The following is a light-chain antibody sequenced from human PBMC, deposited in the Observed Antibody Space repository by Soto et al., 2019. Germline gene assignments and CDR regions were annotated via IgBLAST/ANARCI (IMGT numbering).Light chain of an antibody. CDR3: QAWDSSDV. V-gene: IGLV3-1*01. J-gene: IGLJ1*01. Sequence: SYELTQPPSVAVSPGQTATITCSGAKLGNKYTSWYQQKPGQSPVLIIYQDTRRPAGIPERFSGSNSGTTATLTISGTQAMDEADYYCQAWDSSDVFGTGTKVTVL. CDR2: QDT. CDR1: KLGNKY.